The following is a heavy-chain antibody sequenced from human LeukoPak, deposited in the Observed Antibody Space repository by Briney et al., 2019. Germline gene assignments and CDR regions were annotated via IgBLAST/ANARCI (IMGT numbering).Heavy chain of an antibody. D-gene: IGHD3-3*01. CDR2: ISGSGGSA. J-gene: IGHJ4*02. V-gene: IGHV3-23*01. CDR3: AKVYDFWSGSNTYYFDY. CDR1: GFTFSNYA. Sequence: GGSLRLSCAVSGFTFSNYAMSWVRQAPGKGLEWVSAISGSGGSAYYADSVKGRFTISRDNSKNTLYLQMNSLRAEDTAVYYCAKVYDFWSGSNTYYFDYWGQGTLVTVSS.